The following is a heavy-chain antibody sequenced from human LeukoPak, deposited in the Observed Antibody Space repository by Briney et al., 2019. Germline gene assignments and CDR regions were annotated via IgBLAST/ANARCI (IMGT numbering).Heavy chain of an antibody. D-gene: IGHD3-22*01. CDR2: INSDGSST. Sequence: GGSLRLSCAASGFTFSSYWMHWVRQAPGKGLVWVSRINSDGSSTSYADSVKGRFTISRDNAKNTLYLQMNSLRAEDTAVYYCAREDDSSGYYYVHYGMDVWGQGTTVTVSS. CDR3: AREDDSSGYYYVHYGMDV. J-gene: IGHJ6*02. V-gene: IGHV3-74*01. CDR1: GFTFSSYW.